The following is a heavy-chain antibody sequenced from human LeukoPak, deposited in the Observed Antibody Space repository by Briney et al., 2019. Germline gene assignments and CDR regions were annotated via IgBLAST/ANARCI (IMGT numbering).Heavy chain of an antibody. V-gene: IGHV3-7*01. CDR3: ARGTMFPYYFDY. Sequence: PGGSLRLSCTPSRFSFSNYWMAWVRQAPGKGLEWVGNINQDGSERNYVDSVKGRFTISRDNAKNSLFLQMNSLRVEDTAVYYCARGTMFPYYFDYWGQGTLVTVSS. CDR2: INQDGSER. CDR1: RFSFSNYW. J-gene: IGHJ4*02. D-gene: IGHD3-10*02.